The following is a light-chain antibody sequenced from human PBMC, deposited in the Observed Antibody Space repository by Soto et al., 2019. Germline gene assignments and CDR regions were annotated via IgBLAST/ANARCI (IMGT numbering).Light chain of an antibody. Sequence: IQMTQSPSSLSASVGDRVTITCRASQRISIYLNWYQQKPGKAPKLLIYAASNLQSGVPSRFSGSGSGTDFTLTISSLQPEDFATYYCQQSDSKITFGGGTKVEIK. V-gene: IGKV1-39*01. CDR2: AAS. J-gene: IGKJ4*01. CDR1: QRISIY. CDR3: QQSDSKIT.